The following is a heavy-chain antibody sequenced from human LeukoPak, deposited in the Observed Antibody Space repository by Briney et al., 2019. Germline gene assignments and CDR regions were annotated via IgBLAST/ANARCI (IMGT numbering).Heavy chain of an antibody. CDR2: FCTTGST. V-gene: IGHV4-61*02. D-gene: IGHD1-14*01. J-gene: IGHJ4*02. CDR3: ATGAGDFDH. CDR1: GGSISSGSYY. Sequence: KSSETLSPTCTVSGGSISSGSYYWSWIRQPAGKGLEWIGRFCTTGSTNYSPSLKSRVTMSVDTSKNQFSLNLISVTAADTAVYYCATGAGDFDHWGQGILVTVSS.